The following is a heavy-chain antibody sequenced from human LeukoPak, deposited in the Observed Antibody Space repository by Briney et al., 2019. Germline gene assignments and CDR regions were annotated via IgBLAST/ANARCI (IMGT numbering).Heavy chain of an antibody. V-gene: IGHV4-30-2*01. CDR3: AVTMVRGGRLDAFDI. J-gene: IGHJ3*02. Sequence: SQTLSLTCAVSGGSISSGGYSWSWIRQPPGKGLEWIGYIYHSGSTYYNPSLKSRVTISVDRSKNQFSLKLSSVTAADTAVYYCAVTMVRGGRLDAFDIWGQGTMVTVSS. D-gene: IGHD3-10*01. CDR1: GGSISSGGYS. CDR2: IYHSGST.